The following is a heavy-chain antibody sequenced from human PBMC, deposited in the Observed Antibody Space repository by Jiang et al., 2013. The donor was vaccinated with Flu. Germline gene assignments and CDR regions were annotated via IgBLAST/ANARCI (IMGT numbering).Heavy chain of an antibody. CDR2: ISYDGSNK. V-gene: IGHV3-30*03. D-gene: IGHD3-10*01. J-gene: IGHJ5*02. CDR3: AISSGGPFDP. CDR1: GFTFSSYG. Sequence: QLVESGGGVVLPGRSLRLSCAASGFTFSSYGMHWVRQAPGKGLEWVAVISYDGSNKYYADSVKGRFTISRDNSKNTLYLQMNSLRAEDTAVYYCAISSGGPFDPWGQGTLVTVSS.